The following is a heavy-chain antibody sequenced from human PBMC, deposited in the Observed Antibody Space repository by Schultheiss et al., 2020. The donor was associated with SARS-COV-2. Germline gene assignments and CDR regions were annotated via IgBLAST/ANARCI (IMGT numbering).Heavy chain of an antibody. CDR3: TIQIPYCSGGSCYPNYGMDV. Sequence: GGSLRLSCAASGFTFSSYAMHWVRQAPGKGLEWVAVISYDGSNKYYADSVKGRFTISRDNSKNTLYLQMNSLRAEDTAVYYCTIQIPYCSGGSCYPNYGMDVWGQGTTVTVSS. CDR1: GFTFSSYA. D-gene: IGHD2-15*01. CDR2: ISYDGSNK. J-gene: IGHJ6*02. V-gene: IGHV3-30-3*01.